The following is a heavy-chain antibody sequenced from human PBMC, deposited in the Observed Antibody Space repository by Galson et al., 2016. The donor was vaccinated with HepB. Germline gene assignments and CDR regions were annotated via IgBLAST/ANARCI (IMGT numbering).Heavy chain of an antibody. V-gene: IGHV3-30-3*01. J-gene: IGHJ6*02. CDR2: ISHDGSNK. D-gene: IGHD6-13*01. Sequence: SLRLSCAASGFTLSSYVMYWVRQAPGKGLEWVAVISHDGSNKYYADPVKGRFTISRDNAKNTLYLQMNSLRAEDTAVYYCVRGRKGAAAAGLLTYYFYYYGMDVWGQGTTVTVSS. CDR3: VRGRKGAAAAGLLTYYFYYYGMDV. CDR1: GFTLSSYV.